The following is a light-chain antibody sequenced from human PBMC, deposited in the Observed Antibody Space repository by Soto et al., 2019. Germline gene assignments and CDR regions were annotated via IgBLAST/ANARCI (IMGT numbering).Light chain of an antibody. J-gene: IGLJ1*01. CDR2: ASD. V-gene: IGLV1-51*01. CDR3: GSWDGSLNTYV. Sequence: QSVLTQPPSVSAAPGQKVTISCSGGSSNIGNYYVSWYQQLPGVAPKLLIFASDKRPSSIPDRFSGSQSGASGTLDITGLQTGDEADYYCGSWDGSLNTYVFGTGTKLTVL. CDR1: SSNIGNYY.